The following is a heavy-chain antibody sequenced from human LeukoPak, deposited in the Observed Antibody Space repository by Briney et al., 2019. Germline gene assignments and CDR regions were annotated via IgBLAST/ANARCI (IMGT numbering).Heavy chain of an antibody. CDR1: GGSFSGYY. D-gene: IGHD2-2*01. J-gene: IGHJ4*02. CDR3: ARDQLGYCSSTSCHYY. Sequence: ETLSLTCAVYGGSFSGYYWSWVRQAPGKGLEWVSVIYSGGSTYYADSVKGRFTISRDNSKNTLYLQMNSLRAEDTAVYYCARDQLGYCSSTSCHYYWGQGTLVTVSS. CDR2: IYSGGST. V-gene: IGHV3-66*01.